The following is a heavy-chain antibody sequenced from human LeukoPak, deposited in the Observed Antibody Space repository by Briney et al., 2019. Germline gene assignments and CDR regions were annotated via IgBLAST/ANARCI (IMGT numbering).Heavy chain of an antibody. J-gene: IGHJ4*02. CDR3: AKEGGGDYFDF. CDR1: GFTFSSYG. Sequence: PGGSLRLSCAASGFTFSSYGMHSVRKAPGKGLEWVAVISYDGSNKYHADSVKGRFTISRDNSKNTLYLQMNGLRSEDTAVYYCAKEGGGDYFDFWGQGTLVTVSS. V-gene: IGHV3-30*18. D-gene: IGHD3-16*01. CDR2: ISYDGSNK.